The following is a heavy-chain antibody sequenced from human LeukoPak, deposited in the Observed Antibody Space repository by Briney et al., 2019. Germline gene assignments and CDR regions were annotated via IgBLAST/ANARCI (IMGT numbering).Heavy chain of an antibody. CDR2: INPTGGST. CDR3: ARDNSVGDNAWWFDP. CDR1: GYTFTSYY. V-gene: IGHV1-46*01. D-gene: IGHD1-26*01. J-gene: IGHJ5*02. Sequence: ASVKVSCKASGYTFTSYYMHWVRQAPGQGLEWMGLINPTGGSTGYAQKFKGRVTMTRDMSTSTDYMELSSLRSEDTAIYYCARDNSVGDNAWWFDPWGQGTLVTVSS.